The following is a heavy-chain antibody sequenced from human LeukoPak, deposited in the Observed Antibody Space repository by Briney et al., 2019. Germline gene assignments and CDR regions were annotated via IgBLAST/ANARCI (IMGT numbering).Heavy chain of an antibody. V-gene: IGHV3-15*01. D-gene: IGHD1-26*01. CDR1: GFTFDDYG. CDR2: IKSKTDGGTT. CDR3: TTDEWELHFDY. J-gene: IGHJ4*02. Sequence: PGGSLRLSCAASGFTFDDYGMSWVRQAPGKGLEWVGRIKSKTDGGTTDYAAPVKGRFTISRDDSKNTLYLQMNSLKTEDTAVYYCTTDEWELHFDYWGQGTLVTVSS.